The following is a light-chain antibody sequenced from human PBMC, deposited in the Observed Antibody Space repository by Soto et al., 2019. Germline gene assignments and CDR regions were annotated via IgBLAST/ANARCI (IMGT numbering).Light chain of an antibody. CDR1: QSISTW. Sequence: DIQMTQSPPTLSASVGDRVTITCRASQSISTWLAWYQQKPGKAPKLLIYKASSLESGVPSKFSASGSGTEFTLTISNLQPDDFATYYCQQYNSYPYTFGQGTKLEIK. CDR3: QQYNSYPYT. CDR2: KAS. J-gene: IGKJ2*01. V-gene: IGKV1-5*03.